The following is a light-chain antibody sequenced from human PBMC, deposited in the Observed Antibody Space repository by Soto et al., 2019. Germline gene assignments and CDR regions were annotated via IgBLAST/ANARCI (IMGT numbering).Light chain of an antibody. CDR1: QSVSSD. Sequence: EIVLTQSPATLSLSPGEGATLSCRASQSVSSDLAWYHQKPGQAPRLLIYGASTRATGIPARLSGSGSGTEFTLTINSLQSEDFAVYYCQQYNNWPRTFGQGTKVDIK. CDR3: QQYNNWPRT. J-gene: IGKJ1*01. V-gene: IGKV3-15*01. CDR2: GAS.